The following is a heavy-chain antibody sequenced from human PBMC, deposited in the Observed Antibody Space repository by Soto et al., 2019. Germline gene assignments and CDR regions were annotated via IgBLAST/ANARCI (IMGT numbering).Heavy chain of an antibody. CDR2: IYNNGRT. CDR3: ARARFCTSTSCYHYFDF. V-gene: IGHV4-59*01. CDR1: GGSISSSS. Sequence: SYTLSLTCTVSGGSISSSSWSWIRQPPGRGLEWIGYIYNNGRTDYNPSLKSRVTISVDTSKNHFSLKLSSVTPADTAVYYCARARFCTSTSCYHYFDFWGQGTLVTVSS. D-gene: IGHD2-2*01. J-gene: IGHJ4*02.